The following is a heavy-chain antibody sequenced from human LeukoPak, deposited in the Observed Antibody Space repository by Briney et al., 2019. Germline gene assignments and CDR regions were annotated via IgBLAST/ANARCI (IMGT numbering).Heavy chain of an antibody. CDR3: ARGDCPDY. V-gene: IGHV4-39*07. CDR2: IYYSGDA. D-gene: IGHD2-21*02. J-gene: IGHJ4*02. Sequence: PSETLSLTCAVSGGSITSSSHYWGWIRQPPGKGLEWVGSIYYSGDAYYNPSLKSRVTISVDTSKNQFSLKLSSVTAADTAVYYCARGDCPDYWGQGTLVTVSS. CDR1: GGSITSSSHY.